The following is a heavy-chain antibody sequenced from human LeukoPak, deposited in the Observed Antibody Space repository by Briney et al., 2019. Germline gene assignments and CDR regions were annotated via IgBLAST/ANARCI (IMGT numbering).Heavy chain of an antibody. Sequence: PGGSLRLSCAASGFTISSYWMSWVRQAPGKGLEWVANIKQDGSEKYYVDSVKGRFTISRDNAKNSLYLQMNSLRAEDTAVYYCARAPGRYYYDSSAPVGGAFDIWGQGTMVTVSS. V-gene: IGHV3-7*01. D-gene: IGHD3-22*01. CDR1: GFTISSYW. CDR2: IKQDGSEK. CDR3: ARAPGRYYYDSSAPVGGAFDI. J-gene: IGHJ3*02.